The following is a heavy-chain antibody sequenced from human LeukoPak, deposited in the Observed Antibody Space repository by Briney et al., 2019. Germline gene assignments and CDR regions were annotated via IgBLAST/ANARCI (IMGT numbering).Heavy chain of an antibody. Sequence: GGSLRLSCAASGFTFSTYGMHWVRQAPGKGLEWVAIIWYDGSDKYYADSVKGRFTISRDNSKNTLYLQMNSLGAEDTGVYYCARDKYSSSAGLNYMDVWGQGTLVTVSS. D-gene: IGHD6-6*01. CDR1: GFTFSTYG. CDR3: ARDKYSSSAGLNYMDV. V-gene: IGHV3-33*01. J-gene: IGHJ4*02. CDR2: IWYDGSDK.